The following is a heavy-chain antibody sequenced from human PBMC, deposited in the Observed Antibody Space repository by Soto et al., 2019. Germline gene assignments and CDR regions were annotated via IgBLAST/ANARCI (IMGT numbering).Heavy chain of an antibody. CDR3: ARGAALAGKLDL. V-gene: IGHV3-21*06. D-gene: IGHD6-19*01. CDR2: ISSHGRDI. J-gene: IGHJ4*02. Sequence: EVQLVESGGGLVKPGGSVRLSCEASGFTFTSDSMTWVRQAPGKGLEWVSSISSHGRDIFYADSVKGRFTISRDNAKDLLDLQMNSLTGEDSAVYYCARGAALAGKLDLWGQGTLVTVSS. CDR1: GFTFTSDS.